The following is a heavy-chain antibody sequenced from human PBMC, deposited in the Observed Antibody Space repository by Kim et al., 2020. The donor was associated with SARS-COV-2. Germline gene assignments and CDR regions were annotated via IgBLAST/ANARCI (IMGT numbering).Heavy chain of an antibody. CDR1: GFTFGDYA. CDR2: IRSKAYGGTT. J-gene: IGHJ6*02. CDR3: TRIDDYGDYPYYYYGMDV. D-gene: IGHD4-17*01. Sequence: GGSLRLSCTASGFTFGDYAMSWFRQAPGKGLEWVGFIRSKAYGGTTEYAASVKGRFTISRDDSKSIAYLQMNSLKTEDTAVYYCTRIDDYGDYPYYYYGMDVWGQGTTVTVSS. V-gene: IGHV3-49*03.